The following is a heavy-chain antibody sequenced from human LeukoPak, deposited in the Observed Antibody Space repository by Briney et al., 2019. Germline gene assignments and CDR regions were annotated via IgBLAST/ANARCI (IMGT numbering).Heavy chain of an antibody. Sequence: GGSLRLSCAASGFTFSRFAMSWVRQAPGKGLEWVSGISGSGDSTYYADSVKGRFTISRDNSKNTLYLQMNGLRAEDTAVYYCATYRRGYHDSSESYYFDYWGQGTLVTVSS. CDR2: ISGSGDST. D-gene: IGHD3-22*01. V-gene: IGHV3-23*01. J-gene: IGHJ4*02. CDR3: ATYRRGYHDSSESYYFDY. CDR1: GFTFSRFA.